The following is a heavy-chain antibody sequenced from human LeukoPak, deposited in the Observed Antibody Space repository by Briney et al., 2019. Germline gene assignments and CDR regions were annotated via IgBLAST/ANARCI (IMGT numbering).Heavy chain of an antibody. CDR2: IKQDGSEK. J-gene: IGHJ4*02. V-gene: IGHV3-7*01. Sequence: GGSLRLSCAASGFTFSNYWMGWVRQTPGKGLEWMANIKQDGSEKYYVDSVKGRFTISRDNAKNSLYLQMNSLRAEDTAVYYCANSNWSPFDHWGQGTLVTVSS. D-gene: IGHD1-20*01. CDR3: ANSNWSPFDH. CDR1: GFTFSNYW.